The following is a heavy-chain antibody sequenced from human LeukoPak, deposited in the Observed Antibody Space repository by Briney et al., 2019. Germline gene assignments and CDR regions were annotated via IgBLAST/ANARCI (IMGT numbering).Heavy chain of an antibody. CDR1: GFTFSSYG. Sequence: PGGSLRLSCAASGFTFSSYGMHWVRQAPGKGLEWVAVIWYDGSNKYYADSVKGRFTISRDNSKNTLYLQMNSLRAEDTAVYYCAKLPLPGIAVAGTDYWGQGTLVTVSS. CDR2: IWYDGSNK. D-gene: IGHD6-19*01. J-gene: IGHJ4*02. CDR3: AKLPLPGIAVAGTDY. V-gene: IGHV3-33*06.